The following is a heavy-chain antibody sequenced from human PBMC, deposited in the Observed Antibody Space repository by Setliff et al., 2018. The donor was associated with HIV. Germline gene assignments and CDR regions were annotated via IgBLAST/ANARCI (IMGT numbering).Heavy chain of an antibody. CDR1: GYTFTDYY. J-gene: IGHJ3*02. Sequence: ASVKVSCKASGYTFTDYYIHWVRQAPGQGLEWMGRINPNNGGTNYAQKFQGRVTMTRDTSISTAYMELSRLRSDDTAAYYCARDGYYDSSGYSAFDIWGQGTMVTVSS. D-gene: IGHD3-22*01. CDR3: ARDGYYDSSGYSAFDI. CDR2: INPNNGGT. V-gene: IGHV1-2*06.